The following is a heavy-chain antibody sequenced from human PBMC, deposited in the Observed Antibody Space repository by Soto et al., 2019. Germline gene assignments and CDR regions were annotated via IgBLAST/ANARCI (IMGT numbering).Heavy chain of an antibody. CDR3: AKDDYSNHRYGMDV. D-gene: IGHD4-4*01. J-gene: IGHJ6*02. CDR1: GFTFSNFG. V-gene: IGHV3-30*18. CDR2: ISYDGSNK. Sequence: WGSLRLSCAAFGFTFSNFGMHRVRQAPGKGLEWVAVISYDGSNKYYADSVKGRFTISRDNSKNTLYLQMNSLRAEDTAVYYCAKDDYSNHRYGMDVWGQGTTVTVSS.